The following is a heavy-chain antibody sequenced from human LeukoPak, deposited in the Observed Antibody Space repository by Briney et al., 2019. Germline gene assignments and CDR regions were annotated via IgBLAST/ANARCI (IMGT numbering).Heavy chain of an antibody. D-gene: IGHD6-13*01. V-gene: IGHV1-8*01. CDR3: ARGTTSSSWIETYYYYYYMDV. J-gene: IGHJ6*03. CDR1: GYTFTSYD. Sequence: ASVKVSCKASGYTFTSYDINWVRQATGQGLEWMGWMNPNSGNTGYAQKFQGRVTMTRNTSISTAYMELSSLRSEDTAVYYCARGTTSSSWIETYYYYYYMDVWGKGTTVTVSS. CDR2: MNPNSGNT.